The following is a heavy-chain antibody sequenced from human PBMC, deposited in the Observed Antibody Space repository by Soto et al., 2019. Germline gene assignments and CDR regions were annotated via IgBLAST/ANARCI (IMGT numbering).Heavy chain of an antibody. V-gene: IGHV1-18*01. J-gene: IGHJ3*02. Sequence: ASVKVSCKASGYTFTSYGISWVRQAPGQGLEWMGWISAYNGNTNYAQKLQGRVTMTTDTSTSTAYMELRSLRSDDTAVYYCARELVVVVAVTYAFDIWGQGTMVTVS. CDR3: ARELVVVVAVTYAFDI. CDR2: ISAYNGNT. D-gene: IGHD2-15*01. CDR1: GYTFTSYG.